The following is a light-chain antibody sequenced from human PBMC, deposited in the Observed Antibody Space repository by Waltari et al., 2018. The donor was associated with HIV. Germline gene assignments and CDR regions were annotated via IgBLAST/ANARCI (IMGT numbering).Light chain of an antibody. J-gene: IGKJ1*01. CDR2: GAS. Sequence: DIQMTQSPSSLSASVGDRVTITCRASQSIGNNLHWYQQRAGRAPKLLIYGASSLQNLVPSRFSGSRSGTDFTLTISSLQPEDFATYHCQQSYSAPRKFGQGTKVEIK. CDR3: QQSYSAPRK. CDR1: QSIGNN. V-gene: IGKV1-39*01.